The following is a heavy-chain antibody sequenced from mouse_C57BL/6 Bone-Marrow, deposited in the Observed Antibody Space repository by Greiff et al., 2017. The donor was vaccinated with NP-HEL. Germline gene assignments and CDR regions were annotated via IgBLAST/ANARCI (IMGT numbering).Heavy chain of an antibody. CDR2: INYDGSST. J-gene: IGHJ4*01. V-gene: IGHV5-16*01. CDR1: GFTFSDYS. Sequence: EVMLVESEGGLVQPGSSMKLSCTASGFTFSDYSMAWVRQVPEQGLEWVANINYDGSSTYYLDSLKSRFIISRDNAKNILYLKMSSLKSEDTATYYCAREGGLRRRTYAMDYWGQGTSVTVSS. D-gene: IGHD2-4*01. CDR3: AREGGLRRRTYAMDY.